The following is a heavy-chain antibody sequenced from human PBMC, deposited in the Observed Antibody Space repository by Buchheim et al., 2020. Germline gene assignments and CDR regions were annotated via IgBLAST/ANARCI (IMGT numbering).Heavy chain of an antibody. Sequence: EVQLVQPGAEMKEPGESLKISCEGSGYTFDNYWIGWVRQMPGKGLEWMGIIYPGDSDTRNSPSFQGQVIISADQSTRTAYLQWNSLKASDTAMYYCARLGTDGYFFDHWGQGT. J-gene: IGHJ4*02. V-gene: IGHV5-51*01. CDR1: GYTFDNYW. CDR3: ARLGTDGYFFDH. CDR2: IYPGDSDT. D-gene: IGHD5-24*01.